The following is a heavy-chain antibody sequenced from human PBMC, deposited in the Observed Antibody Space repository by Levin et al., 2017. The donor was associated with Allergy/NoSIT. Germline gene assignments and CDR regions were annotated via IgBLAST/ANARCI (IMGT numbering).Heavy chain of an antibody. CDR2: IGTAGDT. Sequence: GESLKISCAASGFTFSSYDMHWVRQATGKGLEWVSAIGTAGDTYYPGSVKGRFTISRENAKNSLYLQMNSLRAGDTAVYYCARDGGIAVAGKDWYFDLWGRGTLVTVSS. J-gene: IGHJ2*01. D-gene: IGHD6-19*01. V-gene: IGHV3-13*01. CDR1: GFTFSSYD. CDR3: ARDGGIAVAGKDWYFDL.